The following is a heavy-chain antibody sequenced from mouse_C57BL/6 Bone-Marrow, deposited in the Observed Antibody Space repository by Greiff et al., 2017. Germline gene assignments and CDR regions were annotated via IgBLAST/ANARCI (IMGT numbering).Heavy chain of an antibody. CDR1: GYTFTSYW. CDR3: ARGMVTTKGVWFAY. D-gene: IGHD2-2*01. CDR2: IDPSDSYT. V-gene: IGHV1-50*01. Sequence: QVQLQQPGAELVKPGASVKLSCKASGYTFTSYWMQWVKQRPGQGLEWIGEIDPSDSYTNYNQKFKGKATLTVDTSSSTAYMQLTSLTSEDSAVYYCARGMVTTKGVWFAYWGQGTLVTVSA. J-gene: IGHJ3*01.